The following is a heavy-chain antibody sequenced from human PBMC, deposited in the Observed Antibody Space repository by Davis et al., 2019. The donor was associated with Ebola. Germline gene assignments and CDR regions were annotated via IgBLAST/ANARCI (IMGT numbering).Heavy chain of an antibody. CDR2: MYYSGST. Sequence: MPSETLSLTCTVSGGSISSSGYYWSWIRQHPGKGLEWIGYMYYSGSTYYNPSLKSRVTISGDTSKNQFSLKLSSVTAADTAVYYCARRDYGDLDYWGQGTLVTVSS. D-gene: IGHD4-17*01. CDR1: GGSISSSGYY. J-gene: IGHJ4*02. V-gene: IGHV4-31*03. CDR3: ARRDYGDLDY.